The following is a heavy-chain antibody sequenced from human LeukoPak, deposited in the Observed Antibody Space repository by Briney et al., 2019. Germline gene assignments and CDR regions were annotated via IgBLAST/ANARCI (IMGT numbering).Heavy chain of an antibody. J-gene: IGHJ5*02. D-gene: IGHD2-2*01. CDR2: FYHSGST. V-gene: IGHV4-38-2*02. CDR1: GDSISSGNY. Sequence: SETLSLTCTVSGDSISSGNYWGWIRQPPGKGLEWIGSFYHSGSTYYNPSLKSRATISVDTSKNQFSLKLSSVTAADTAVYYCARGRGYQLSSNWFDPWGQGTLVTVSS. CDR3: ARGRGYQLSSNWFDP.